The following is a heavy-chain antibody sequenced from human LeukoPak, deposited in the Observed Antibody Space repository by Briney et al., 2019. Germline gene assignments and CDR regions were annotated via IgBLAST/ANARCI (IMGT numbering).Heavy chain of an antibody. J-gene: IGHJ4*02. CDR1: GFTFSDYY. D-gene: IGHD3-22*01. V-gene: IGHV3-11*01. CDR2: ISNSGSTV. Sequence: PGGSLRLSRAASGFTFSDYYMSWIRQAPGQGLEWVSYISNSGSTVYYGDSVRGRFTISRDNAKNSLYLQMNSLRAEDTAVYYCARDTIDADSSSYYNPDWGQGTLVTVSS. CDR3: ARDTIDADSSSYYNPD.